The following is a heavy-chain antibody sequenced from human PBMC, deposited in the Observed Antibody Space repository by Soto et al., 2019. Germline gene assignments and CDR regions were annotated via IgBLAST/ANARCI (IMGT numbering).Heavy chain of an antibody. V-gene: IGHV5-10-1*01. CDR2: IDCSDSYI. Sequence: PGESLKISCKGSGYTFTSYWITWVRQMPGKGPEWVATIDCSDSYINYNPSLKSRVTISVDTSKNQFSLKLSSVTAADTAVYYCAREGGNWNDYYYGMDVWGQGTTVTVSS. D-gene: IGHD1-1*01. J-gene: IGHJ6*02. CDR1: GYTFTSYW. CDR3: AREGGNWNDYYYGMDV.